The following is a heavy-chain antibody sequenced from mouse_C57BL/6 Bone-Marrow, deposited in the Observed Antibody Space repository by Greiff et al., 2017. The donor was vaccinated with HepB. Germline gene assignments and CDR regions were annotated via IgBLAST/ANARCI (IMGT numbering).Heavy chain of an antibody. CDR3: ARKGFNWPFAY. Sequence: EVKLVESGPGMVKPSQSLSLTCTVTGYSITSGYDWHWIRHFPGNKLEWMGYISYSGSTNYNPSLKSRISITHDTSKNHFFLKLNSVTTEDTATYYCARKGFNWPFAYWGQGTLVTVSA. CDR1: GYSITSGYD. J-gene: IGHJ3*01. CDR2: ISYSGST. D-gene: IGHD4-1*01. V-gene: IGHV3-1*01.